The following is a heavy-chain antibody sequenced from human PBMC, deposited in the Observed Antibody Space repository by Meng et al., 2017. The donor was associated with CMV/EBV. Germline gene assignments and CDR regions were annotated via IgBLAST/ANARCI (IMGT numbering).Heavy chain of an antibody. J-gene: IGHJ4*02. Sequence: GGSLRLSCAASGLTFSSYAMHWVRQAPGKGLEWVAVIPYDGSNKYYADSVKGRFTISRDNSKNTLYLQMNSLRAEDTAVYYCARGLRLGKYQLRRGASGDYWGQGTLVTVSS. CDR2: IPYDGSNK. CDR1: GLTFSSYA. V-gene: IGHV3-30-3*01. D-gene: IGHD2-2*01. CDR3: ARGLRLGKYQLRRGASGDY.